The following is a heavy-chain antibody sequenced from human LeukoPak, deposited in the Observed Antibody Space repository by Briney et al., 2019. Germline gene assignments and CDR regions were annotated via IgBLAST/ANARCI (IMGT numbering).Heavy chain of an antibody. D-gene: IGHD3-3*01. CDR3: ARDGRLYYDFWSGYSGSPFDY. CDR2: IIPIFGTA. V-gene: IGHV1-69*05. J-gene: IGHJ4*02. CDR1: GGTFSSYA. Sequence: ASVKVSCKASGGTFSSYAISWVRQAPGQGLEWMGGIIPIFGTANYAQKFQGRVTITTDESTSTAYMELSSLRSEDTAVYYCARDGRLYYDFWSGYSGSPFDYWGQGTPVTVSS.